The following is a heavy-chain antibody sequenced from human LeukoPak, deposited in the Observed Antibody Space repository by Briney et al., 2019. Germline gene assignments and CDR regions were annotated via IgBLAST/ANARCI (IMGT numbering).Heavy chain of an antibody. CDR2: IKQDGSEK. Sequence: GGSLRLSCAASGFTFSSYGMSWVRQAPGKGLEWVANIKQDGSEKYYVDSVKGRFTVSRDNAENSLYLQMSSLRAEDTAVYYCARLTQLARGRYWGQGTLVAVSS. CDR1: GFTFSSYG. J-gene: IGHJ4*02. D-gene: IGHD6-6*01. V-gene: IGHV3-7*03. CDR3: ARLTQLARGRY.